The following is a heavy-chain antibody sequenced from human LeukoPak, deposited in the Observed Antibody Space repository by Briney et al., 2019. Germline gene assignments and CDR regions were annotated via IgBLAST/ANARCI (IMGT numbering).Heavy chain of an antibody. CDR1: GFTFYDYA. CDR3: AKGTTLTSRDGMDV. CDR2: LSWNSGNI. J-gene: IGHJ6*02. V-gene: IGHV3-9*01. Sequence: GGSLRLSCAASGFTFYDYAMHWVRQAPGKGLEWVSGLSWNSGNIGYADSVKGRFTISRDNAKNSLYLQMNSLRAEDTAFYYCAKGTTLTSRDGMDVWGQGTTVTVSS. D-gene: IGHD4-17*01.